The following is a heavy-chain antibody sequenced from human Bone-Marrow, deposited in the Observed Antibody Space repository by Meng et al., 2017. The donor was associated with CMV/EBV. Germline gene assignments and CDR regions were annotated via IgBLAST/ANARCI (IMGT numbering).Heavy chain of an antibody. CDR3: AKASCSSTSCHPYYFDY. V-gene: IGHV3-23*01. J-gene: IGHJ4*02. CDR2: ISGSGGST. CDR1: GFTVSSNY. D-gene: IGHD2-2*01. Sequence: GESLKISCAASGFTVSSNYMSWVRQAPGKGLEWVSAISGSGGSTYYADSVKGRFTISRDNSKNTLYLQMNSLRAEDTAVYYCAKASCSSTSCHPYYFDYWGQGTLVTVSS.